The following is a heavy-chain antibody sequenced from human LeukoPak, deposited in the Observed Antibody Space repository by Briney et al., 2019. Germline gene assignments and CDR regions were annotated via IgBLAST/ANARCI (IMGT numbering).Heavy chain of an antibody. Sequence: GGSLRLSCAASGFTFSSYAMHWARQAPGEGLEYVSAISSNGGSTYYANSVKGRFTISRDNSKNTLYLQMGSLRAEDMAVYYCARCLWFGELPPNYYMDVWGKGTTVTISS. CDR1: GFTFSSYA. V-gene: IGHV3-64*01. CDR2: ISSNGGST. J-gene: IGHJ6*03. D-gene: IGHD3-10*01. CDR3: ARCLWFGELPPNYYMDV.